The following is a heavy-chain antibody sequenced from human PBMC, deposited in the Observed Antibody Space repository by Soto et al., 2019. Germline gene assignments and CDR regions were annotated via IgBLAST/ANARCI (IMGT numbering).Heavy chain of an antibody. V-gene: IGHV3-33*01. J-gene: IGHJ4*02. CDR2: IWYDGSNK. Sequence: GGSLRLSCVASGFTFSSYGMHWVRQAPGKGLEWVAVIWYDGSNKYYADSVKGRFTISRDNSKNTLYLQMNSLRAEDTAVYYCARDARSEQQLEDYFDYWGQGTLVTVSS. CDR3: ARDARSEQQLEDYFDY. CDR1: GFTFSSYG. D-gene: IGHD6-13*01.